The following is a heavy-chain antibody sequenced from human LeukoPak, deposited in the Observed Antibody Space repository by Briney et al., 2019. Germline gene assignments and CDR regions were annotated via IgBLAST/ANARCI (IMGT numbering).Heavy chain of an antibody. CDR1: GFTFSNYA. D-gene: IGHD6-19*01. CDR2: ISGSGDYT. Sequence: GGSLRLSCAASGFTFSNYAMSWVRQAPGRGLKWVSAISGSGDYTNYADSVKGRFTISRDNSKNTLYLQMNSLRAEDAAVYYCAKDRASGSGSYSYRGFDYWGQGTLVTVSS. V-gene: IGHV3-23*01. CDR3: AKDRASGSGSYSYRGFDY. J-gene: IGHJ4*02.